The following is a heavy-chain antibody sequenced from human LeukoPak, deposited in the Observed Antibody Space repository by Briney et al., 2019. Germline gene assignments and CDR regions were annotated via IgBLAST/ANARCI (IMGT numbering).Heavy chain of an antibody. CDR3: ARGYDSNYVPYNWFDP. J-gene: IGHJ5*02. CDR2: IYHSGST. V-gene: IGHV4-38-2*02. CDR1: GYSISSGYY. D-gene: IGHD4-11*01. Sequence: KPSETLSLTCTVSGYSISSGYYWGWIRQPPGKGLEWIGSIYHSGSTYYNPSLKSRVTISVDTSKNQFSLKLSSVTAADTAVYYCARGYDSNYVPYNWFDPWGQGTLVNVSS.